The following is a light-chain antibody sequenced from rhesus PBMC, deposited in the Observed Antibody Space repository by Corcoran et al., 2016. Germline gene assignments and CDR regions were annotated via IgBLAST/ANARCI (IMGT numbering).Light chain of an antibody. CDR2: YAS. J-gene: IGKJ4*01. CDR3: RQYNSAPLT. CDR1: QGISSY. Sequence: DIQMTQSPSSLSASVGDTVTITCRASQGISSYLAWYQQKPGKAPKPLIYYASNLESGVPSRFSGSGSGTEFTLTISSLQPEDFATYYCRQYNSAPLTFGGGTKVEIK. V-gene: IGKV1-37*01.